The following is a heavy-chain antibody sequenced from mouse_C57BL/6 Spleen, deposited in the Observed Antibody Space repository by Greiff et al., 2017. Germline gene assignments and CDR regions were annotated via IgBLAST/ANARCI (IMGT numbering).Heavy chain of an antibody. V-gene: IGHV1-81*01. CDR1: GYTFTSYG. CDR3: ARGGTTVVATGYFDV. CDR2: IYPRSGNT. D-gene: IGHD1-1*01. Sequence: QVQLKQSGAELARPGASVKLSCKASGYTFTSYGISWVKQRTGQGLEWIGEIYPRSGNTYYNEKFKGKATLTADKSSSTAYMELRSLTSEDSAVYFCARGGTTVVATGYFDVWGTGTTVTVSS. J-gene: IGHJ1*03.